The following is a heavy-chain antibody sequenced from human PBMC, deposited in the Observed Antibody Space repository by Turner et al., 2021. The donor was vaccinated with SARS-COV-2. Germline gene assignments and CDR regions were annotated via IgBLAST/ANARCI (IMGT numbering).Heavy chain of an antibody. V-gene: IGHV3-33*03. Sequence: QVLSVASGGAVVLPGRSLRLSCSASRFSFSSHAMHWVRHARGKGLEWVALIWYDGSQKYHAASVRGRFTISRNNSRNTLYLQMDSLRVEDTGVYYCARHGAANGNYYCHCLDVWGRETTVTVSS. D-gene: IGHD6-13*01. CDR3: ARHGAANGNYYCHCLDV. CDR2: IWYDGSQK. CDR1: RFSFSSHA. J-gene: IGHJ6*02.